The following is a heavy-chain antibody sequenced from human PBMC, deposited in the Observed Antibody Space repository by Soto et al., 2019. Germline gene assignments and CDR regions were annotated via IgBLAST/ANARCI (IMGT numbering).Heavy chain of an antibody. CDR2: IYYSGST. J-gene: IGHJ3*02. CDR1: GGSVSSGSYY. Sequence: QVQLQESGPGLVKPSETLSLTCTVSGGSVSSGSYYWSWIRQPPGKGLEWIGYIYYSGSTNYNPSLKRRVTISVDTSKNPFPLKLSSVTAADTAVYYCARKNDYGEIDIWGQGTMVTVSS. V-gene: IGHV4-61*01. CDR3: ARKNDYGEIDI. D-gene: IGHD4-17*01.